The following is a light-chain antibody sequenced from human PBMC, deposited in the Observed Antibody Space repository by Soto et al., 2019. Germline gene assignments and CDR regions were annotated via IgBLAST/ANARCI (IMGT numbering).Light chain of an antibody. J-gene: IGKJ4*01. CDR2: ATS. CDR3: QNYNRAPLT. V-gene: IGKV1-27*01. CDR1: QAISNS. Sequence: DIQMTQSPSSLSASVGDRVTITCRASQAISNSLAWYQQKPGKVPKVLIYATSILQSGVPARFSGSGSGTDFTLTVSCLQPEDDATYYCQNYNRAPLTFGGVTKVEI.